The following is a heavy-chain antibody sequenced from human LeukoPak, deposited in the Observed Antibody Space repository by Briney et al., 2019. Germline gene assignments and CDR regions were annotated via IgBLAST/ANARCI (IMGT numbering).Heavy chain of an antibody. Sequence: GASVKVSCKASGGTFSSYAISWVRQAPGQGLEWMGRIIPTFGPATYAQKFQDRVSITADESSSTAYMELSSLRSEDTAVYYCARDRSTSISGWYIAFDIWGQGTMVTVSS. CDR3: ARDRSTSISGWYIAFDI. J-gene: IGHJ3*02. V-gene: IGHV1-69*13. CDR2: IIPTFGPA. D-gene: IGHD6-19*01. CDR1: GGTFSSYA.